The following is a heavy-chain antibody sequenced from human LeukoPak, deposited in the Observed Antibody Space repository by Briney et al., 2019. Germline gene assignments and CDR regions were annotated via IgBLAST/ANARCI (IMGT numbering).Heavy chain of an antibody. D-gene: IGHD6-19*01. CDR1: GFTFSNYA. CDR2: ISGSAGST. Sequence: GGSLRLSCAASGFTFSNYATSWVRQAPGKGLEWVSGISGSAGSTYYADSVKGRFSISRDNSKNTVYLQMNRLRAEDTAAYYCAKDLAYRSGWFLGAFDVWGQGTMVTVSS. V-gene: IGHV3-23*01. CDR3: AKDLAYRSGWFLGAFDV. J-gene: IGHJ3*01.